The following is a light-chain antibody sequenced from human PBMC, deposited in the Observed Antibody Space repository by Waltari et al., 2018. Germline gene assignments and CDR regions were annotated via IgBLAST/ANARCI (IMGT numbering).Light chain of an antibody. CDR1: SSDSGGYEY. CDR2: DVN. J-gene: IGLJ2*01. Sequence: SALTQPDSVSGSPGQSITTSCSGLSSDSGGYEYVSWYQQHPGKAPKVIIYDVNNRPSGVSNRFSGSKSGSSASLTISGLQAEDEADYYCSSFTSSTTGIFGGGTKVTVL. CDR3: SSFTSSTTGI. V-gene: IGLV2-14*03.